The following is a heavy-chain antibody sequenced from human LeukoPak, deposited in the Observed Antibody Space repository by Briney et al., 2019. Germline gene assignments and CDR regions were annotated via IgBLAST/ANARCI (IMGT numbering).Heavy chain of an antibody. Sequence: ASVKVSCKASGYTFTSYYMHWVRQAPGQRLEWMGWINAGNGNTKYSQKFQGRVTITRDTSASTAYMELSSLRSEDTVVYYCARGDTAMAIDPWGQGTLVTVSS. CDR2: INAGNGNT. D-gene: IGHD5-18*01. CDR1: GYTFTSYY. V-gene: IGHV1-3*01. J-gene: IGHJ5*02. CDR3: ARGDTAMAIDP.